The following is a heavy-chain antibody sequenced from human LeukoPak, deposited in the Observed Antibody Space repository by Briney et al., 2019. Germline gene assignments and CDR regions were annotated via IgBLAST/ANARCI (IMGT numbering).Heavy chain of an antibody. Sequence: ASVKVSCTASGYTFTSYAMHWVRQAPGQRLEWMGWINAGNGNTEYSQKFQGRVTITRDTSASTAYMELSSLRSEDTAVYYCARGEYFDWLVEPPSDYWGQGTLVTVSS. CDR3: ARGEYFDWLVEPPSDY. D-gene: IGHD3-9*01. V-gene: IGHV1-3*01. J-gene: IGHJ4*02. CDR1: GYTFTSYA. CDR2: INAGNGNT.